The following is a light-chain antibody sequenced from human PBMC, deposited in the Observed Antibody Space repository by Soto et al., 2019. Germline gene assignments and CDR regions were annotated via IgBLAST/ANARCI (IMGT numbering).Light chain of an antibody. CDR2: DAS. J-gene: IGKJ5*01. CDR1: PPVRHNY. V-gene: IGKV3D-20*02. Sequence: EFVLQKSPGTVSLSAGGSYTLSCRVRPPVRHNYLAWYQQKPGQATRLLTYDASSRATGIPDRFSGGGSGTDFTLTITCLEAEDFGVYYCKHRSNWPLTVGQGTRLEIK. CDR3: KHRSNWPLT.